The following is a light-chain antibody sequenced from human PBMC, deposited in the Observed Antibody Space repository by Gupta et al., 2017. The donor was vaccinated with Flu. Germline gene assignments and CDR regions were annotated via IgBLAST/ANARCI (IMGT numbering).Light chain of an antibody. Sequence: QSVLTQPPSVSGAPGQKVTISCAGSSSNIGAGYDVHWYQQFPGTAPKVLIYGNNNRPSGVPDRFSGSKSGTSTSLAIAGLQADDEADYYCQSYDSSLSGYVFGTGTKVTVL. V-gene: IGLV1-40*01. CDR3: QSYDSSLSGYV. CDR2: GNN. CDR1: SSNIGAGYD. J-gene: IGLJ1*01.